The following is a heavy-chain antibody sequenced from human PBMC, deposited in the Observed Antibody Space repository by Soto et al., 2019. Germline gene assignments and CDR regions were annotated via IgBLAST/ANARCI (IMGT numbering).Heavy chain of an antibody. D-gene: IGHD3-3*01. CDR2: ITLNGANS. V-gene: IGHV3-43*01. Sequence: GGSLRLSCAASGFRFDDYNMHWVRQAPGKGLEWVSLITLNGANSYYADSVKGRFTISRDGTTKSLSLQMTSLKREDTGLYFCARETLTFGSALDVWGQGTTVTVSS. J-gene: IGHJ6*02. CDR3: ARETLTFGSALDV. CDR1: GFRFDDYN.